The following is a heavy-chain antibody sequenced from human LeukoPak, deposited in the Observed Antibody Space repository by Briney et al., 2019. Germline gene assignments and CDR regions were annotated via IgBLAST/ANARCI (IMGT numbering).Heavy chain of an antibody. V-gene: IGHV1-69*05. CDR2: IIPIFGTA. CDR1: GGTFSSYG. D-gene: IGHD1-26*01. CDR3: ASGGSGSDPDAFDI. J-gene: IGHJ3*02. Sequence: ASVKVSCKASGGTFSSYGNSWVRQAPGQGLEWMGGIIPIFGTANYAQKFQGRVTITTDESTSTAYMELSSLRSEDTAVYYCASGGSGSDPDAFDIWGQGTMVTVSS.